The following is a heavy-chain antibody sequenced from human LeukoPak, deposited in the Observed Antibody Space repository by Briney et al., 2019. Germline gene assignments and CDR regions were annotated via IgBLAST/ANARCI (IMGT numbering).Heavy chain of an antibody. V-gene: IGHV1-2*02. D-gene: IGHD6-13*01. Sequence: ASVKVSCKASGYTFTDYYLFWVRQASGQGLEWMGWINSNSGDTKYAQKFQGRVTMTRDTSISTAYMELSSLRSDDTAVYYCTRGGSGSNWYSGLDPGGQGTLVTVSS. J-gene: IGHJ5*02. CDR2: INSNSGDT. CDR3: TRGGSGSNWYSGLDP. CDR1: GYTFTDYY.